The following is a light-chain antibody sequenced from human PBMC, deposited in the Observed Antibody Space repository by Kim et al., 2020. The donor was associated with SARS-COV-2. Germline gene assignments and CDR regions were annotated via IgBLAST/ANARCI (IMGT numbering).Light chain of an antibody. V-gene: IGLV3-9*01. CDR1: NIQTLN. CDR3: QVWDSGTWV. Sequence: SYELTQPLSVSVALGQTARLTCGGNNIQTLNVHWYRQKPGQAPVLVMYKDSKRPSGIPERFSGSNSGNTATLTFSRAQADDEADYFCQVWDSGTWVFGGGTQLTVL. CDR2: KDS. J-gene: IGLJ3*02.